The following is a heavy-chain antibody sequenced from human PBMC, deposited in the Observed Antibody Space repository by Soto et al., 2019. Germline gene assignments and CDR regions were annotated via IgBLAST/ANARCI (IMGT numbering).Heavy chain of an antibody. CDR3: ACLYPHRGSGFLFYY. V-gene: IGHV1-69*02. CDR1: GGTFSSYT. CDR2: IIPILGIA. D-gene: IGHD2-15*01. J-gene: IGHJ4*02. Sequence: ASVKVSCKASGGTFSSYTISWVRQAPGQGLEWMGRIIPILGIANYAQKFQGRVTITADKSTSTAYMELSSLRSEHTAVYYCACLYPHRGSGFLFYYWGKGTLVTVSS.